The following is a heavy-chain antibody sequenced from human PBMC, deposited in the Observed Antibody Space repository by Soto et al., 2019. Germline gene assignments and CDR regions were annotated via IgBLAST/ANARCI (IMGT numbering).Heavy chain of an antibody. J-gene: IGHJ4*02. D-gene: IGHD5-18*01. V-gene: IGHV4-59*01. CDR3: ARKVSGYTLFGY. Sequence: PPRKGLEWIGHISYSGSTNFSPSLKSRVTRSVDTSRNQFFLKLTSVTAAETAWYYCARKVSGYTLFGYCGQRTLGTVSS. CDR2: ISYSGST.